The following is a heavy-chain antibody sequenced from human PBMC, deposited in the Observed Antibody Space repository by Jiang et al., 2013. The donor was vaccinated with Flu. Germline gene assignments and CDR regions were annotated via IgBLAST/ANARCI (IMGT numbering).Heavy chain of an antibody. CDR2: ISGSGGST. D-gene: IGHD2-15*01. V-gene: IGHV3-23*01. J-gene: IGHJ5*02. CDR1: GFTFSNYA. Sequence: LLESGGALVQPGGSLRLSCAASGFTFSNYAMNWVRLAPGKGLEWVSTISGSGGSTYYADSVKGRFTISSDNSKNTLYLQMNSLRAEDTAVYYCAKGYCTGGICYSVNWFDPWGQGTLVTVSS. CDR3: AKGYCTGGICYSVNWFDP.